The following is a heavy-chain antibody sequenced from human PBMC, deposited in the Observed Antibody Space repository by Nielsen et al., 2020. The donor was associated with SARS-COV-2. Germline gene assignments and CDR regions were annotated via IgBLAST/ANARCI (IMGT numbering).Heavy chain of an antibody. CDR2: ISWNSGSI. Sequence: SLKISCAASGFTFDDYAMHWVRQAPGKGLEWVSGISWNSGSIGYADSVKGRFTISRDNAKNSLYLQMNSLRAEDTALYYCARDTTTVTTVRWRDALDMWGQGTMVTVSS. CDR1: GFTFDDYA. CDR3: ARDTTTVTTVRWRDALDM. J-gene: IGHJ3*02. D-gene: IGHD4-17*01. V-gene: IGHV3-9*01.